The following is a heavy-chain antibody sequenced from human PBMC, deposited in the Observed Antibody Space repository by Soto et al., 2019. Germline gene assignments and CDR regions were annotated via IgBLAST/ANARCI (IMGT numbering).Heavy chain of an antibody. CDR3: AAMVVVASSGWFDP. CDR1: GDSLSSYF. J-gene: IGHJ5*02. Sequence: SETLSLTCTVSGDSLSSYFWSWIRQPPGKGLEWIGYINYSGSTSYKPSLKSRVTFSLDTSKKQFSLKLTSVTVADTAVYYCAAMVVVASSGWFDPWGQGTLVTVSS. V-gene: IGHV4-59*01. D-gene: IGHD2-15*01. CDR2: INYSGST.